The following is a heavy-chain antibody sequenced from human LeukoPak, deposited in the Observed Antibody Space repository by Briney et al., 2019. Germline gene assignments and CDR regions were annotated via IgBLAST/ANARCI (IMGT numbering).Heavy chain of an antibody. J-gene: IGHJ4*02. Sequence: SETLSLTCAVSGGSISSGGYSWSWIRQPPGKGLEWIGYIYHSGSTYYNPTLKSRVTISVDRSKNQFSLKLSSVTAADTAVYYCARYSSSWLTFDYWGQGTLVTVSS. CDR2: IYHSGST. CDR3: ARYSSSWLTFDY. CDR1: GGSISSGGYS. D-gene: IGHD6-13*01. V-gene: IGHV4-30-2*01.